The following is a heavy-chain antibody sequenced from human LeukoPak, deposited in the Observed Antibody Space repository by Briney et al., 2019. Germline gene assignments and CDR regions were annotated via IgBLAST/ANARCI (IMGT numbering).Heavy chain of an antibody. J-gene: IGHJ5*02. V-gene: IGHV1-2*02. CDR2: INPNSGGT. D-gene: IGHD4-17*01. Sequence: ASVKVSCKASGYTFTSYGISWVRQAPGQGLEWMGWINPNSGGTNYAQKFQGRVTMTRDTSISTAYMELSRLRSDDTAVYYCARKARYNWFDPWGQGTLVTVSS. CDR1: GYTFTSYG. CDR3: ARKARYNWFDP.